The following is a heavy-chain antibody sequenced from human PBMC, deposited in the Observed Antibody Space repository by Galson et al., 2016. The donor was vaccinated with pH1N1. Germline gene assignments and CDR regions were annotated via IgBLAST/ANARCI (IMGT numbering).Heavy chain of an antibody. J-gene: IGHJ4*02. D-gene: IGHD2-15*01. Sequence: SLRLSCAASGFSLSTFWMTWVRQAPGKGLEWVANINQDGSVKYYLDSVKGRFTISRDNAKNSLYLQMDSLRAEDTAVYYCAKAIAQADPYWGQGTLVTVSS. V-gene: IGHV3-7*01. CDR2: INQDGSVK. CDR1: GFSLSTFW. CDR3: AKAIAQADPY.